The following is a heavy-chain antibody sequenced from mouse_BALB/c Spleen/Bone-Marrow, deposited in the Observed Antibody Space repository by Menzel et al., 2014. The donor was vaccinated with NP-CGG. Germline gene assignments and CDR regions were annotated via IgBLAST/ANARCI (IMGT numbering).Heavy chain of an antibody. J-gene: IGHJ4*01. V-gene: IGHV1-80*01. CDR2: IYPGDGDT. CDR3: ARGARSAMDY. Sequence: QVQLQQPGAELVRPESSVKISCKASGYAFSTYWMIWVKQRPGQGLGWIGQIYPGDGDTNYNGKFKGKATLTADKSSSTAYMQLSSLTSEDSAVYFCARGARSAMDYWGQGTSVTVSS. CDR1: GYAFSTYW.